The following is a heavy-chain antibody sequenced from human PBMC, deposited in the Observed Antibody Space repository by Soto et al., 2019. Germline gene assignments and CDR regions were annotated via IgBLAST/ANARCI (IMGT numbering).Heavy chain of an antibody. J-gene: IGHJ6*02. Sequence: QVQLVQSGAEVKKPGSSVKVSCKASGGTFSSYAISWVRQAPGQGLEWMGGIIPIFGTANYAQKFQGRVTITADESTSKAYMDMNRLRSGDTAVDYCAGGGSYGGCVGSYYSGMDVWGQGTTVTVSS. V-gene: IGHV1-69*01. CDR2: IIPIFGTA. CDR1: GGTFSSYA. CDR3: AGGGSYGGCVGSYYSGMDV. D-gene: IGHD4-17*01.